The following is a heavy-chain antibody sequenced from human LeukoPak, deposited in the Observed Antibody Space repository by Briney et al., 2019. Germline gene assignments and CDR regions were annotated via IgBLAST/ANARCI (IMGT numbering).Heavy chain of an antibody. V-gene: IGHV4-30-2*01. CDR1: GGSISSGGYS. Sequence: SETLSLTCAVSGGSISSGGYSWSWIRQPPGKGLEWIGYIYHSGSTYYNPSLKSRVTISVDRSKNQFSLKLKSVTAADTAVYFCARNWGAAGWSNYYGMDVWGQGTTVIVSS. CDR2: IYHSGST. J-gene: IGHJ6*02. D-gene: IGHD7-27*01. CDR3: ARNWGAAGWSNYYGMDV.